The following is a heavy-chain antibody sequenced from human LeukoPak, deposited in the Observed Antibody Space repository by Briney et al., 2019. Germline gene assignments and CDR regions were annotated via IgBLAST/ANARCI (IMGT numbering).Heavy chain of an antibody. CDR1: GFTFSNYA. CDR3: ARDDYGGNGDY. J-gene: IGHJ4*02. V-gene: IGHV3-64*01. Sequence: HPGGSLRLSCAASGFTFSNYAMHWVRHAPGKGLEYVSGLSSNGGSIFYASSVRGRFAISRDHSKNSLFLQMGSLRAEDMAVYYCARDDYGGNGDYWGQGILVTVS. CDR2: LSSNGGSI. D-gene: IGHD4-23*01.